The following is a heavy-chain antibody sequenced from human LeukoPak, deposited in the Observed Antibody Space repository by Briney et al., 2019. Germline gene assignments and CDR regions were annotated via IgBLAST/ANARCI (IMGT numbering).Heavy chain of an antibody. CDR3: ARGGGLRRDDFGY. Sequence: GGSLRLSCAASGFTFSSYAMSWVRQAPGKGLEWVSAISGSGGSTYYADSVKGRFTISRDNSKNTLYQQMNSLRAEDTAVYYCARGGGLRRDDFGYWGQGTLVTVSS. D-gene: IGHD3-16*01. V-gene: IGHV3-23*01. CDR1: GFTFSSYA. CDR2: ISGSGGST. J-gene: IGHJ4*02.